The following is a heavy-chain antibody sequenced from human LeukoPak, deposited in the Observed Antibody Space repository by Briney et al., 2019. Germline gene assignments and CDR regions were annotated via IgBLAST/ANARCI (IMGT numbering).Heavy chain of an antibody. V-gene: IGHV4-4*07. Sequence: SETLSLTCTVSGGSISGYYWSWIRQPAGKGLEWIGRVYSGGSTNYNPSFESRVTMSVDTSKNQIPLRLSSVTAADTAVYYCARGSPSTSAVPASWGQGTLVTVSS. J-gene: IGHJ5*02. CDR2: VYSGGST. CDR1: GGSISGYY. D-gene: IGHD2-2*01. CDR3: ARGSPSTSAVPAS.